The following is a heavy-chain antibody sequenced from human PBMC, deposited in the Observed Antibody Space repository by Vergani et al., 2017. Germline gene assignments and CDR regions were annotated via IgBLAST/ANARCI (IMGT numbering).Heavy chain of an antibody. D-gene: IGHD3-3*01. V-gene: IGHV3-21*01. CDR1: GFTFSSYS. J-gene: IGHJ3*02. CDR3: ARSLTIFGVSTDAFDI. Sequence: EVQLLESGGGLVQPGGSLRLSCAASGFTFSSYSMNWVRQAPGKGLEWVSSISSSSSYIYYADSVKGRFSISRDNAKNSLYLQMNSLRAEDTAVYYCARSLTIFGVSTDAFDIWGQGTMVTVSS. CDR2: ISSSSSYI.